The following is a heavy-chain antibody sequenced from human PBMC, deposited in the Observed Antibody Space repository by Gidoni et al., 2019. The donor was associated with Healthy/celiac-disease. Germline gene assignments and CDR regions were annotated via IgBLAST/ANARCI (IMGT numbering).Heavy chain of an antibody. V-gene: IGHV3-30*18. CDR2: ISYDGSNK. J-gene: IGHJ4*02. D-gene: IGHD1-26*01. CDR1: GFTFSSYG. CDR3: AKDHSGSRLLDY. Sequence: QVQLVESGGGVVQPGRSLRLSCAASGFTFSSYGMHWVRQAPGKGLEWVAVISYDGSNKYYADSVKGRFTISRDNSKNTLYLQMNSLRAEDTAVYYCAKDHSGSRLLDYWGQGTLVTVSS.